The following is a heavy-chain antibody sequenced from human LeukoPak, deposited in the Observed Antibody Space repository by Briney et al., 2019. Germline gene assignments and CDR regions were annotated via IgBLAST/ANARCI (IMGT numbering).Heavy chain of an antibody. CDR1: GFTFSSYV. V-gene: IGHV3-48*03. CDR3: ASAAGGLWEGDY. CDR2: ISSSGSTI. D-gene: IGHD1-26*01. Sequence: TGGSLRLSCAVSGFTFSSYVMSWVRQAPGEGLEWVSYISSSGSTIYYADSVKGRFTISRDNAKNSLYLQMNSLRAEDTAVYYCASAAGGLWEGDYWGQGTLVTVSS. J-gene: IGHJ4*02.